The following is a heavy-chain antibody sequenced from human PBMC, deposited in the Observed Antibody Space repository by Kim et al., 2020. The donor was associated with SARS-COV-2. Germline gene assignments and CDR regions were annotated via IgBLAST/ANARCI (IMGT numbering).Heavy chain of an antibody. CDR3: ARVGATTSKEDY. J-gene: IGHJ4*02. D-gene: IGHD1-26*01. Sequence: YYAESVKGRLTISRDNSKNTLYLQMNSLRAEDTAVYYCARVGATTSKEDYWGQGTLVTVSS. V-gene: IGHV3-30*01.